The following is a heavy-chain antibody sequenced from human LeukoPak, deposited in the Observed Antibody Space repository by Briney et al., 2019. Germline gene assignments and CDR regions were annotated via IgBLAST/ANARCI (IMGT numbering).Heavy chain of an antibody. CDR3: ASLPSYGGRPGYYYYYYMDV. Sequence: SETLSLTCTVSGGSISSSSYYWGWIRQPPGKGLEWIGSIYYSGSTYYNPSLKSRVTISVDTSKNQFSLKLSSVTAADTAVYYCASLPSYGGRPGYYYYYYMDVWGKGTTVTISS. J-gene: IGHJ6*03. D-gene: IGHD4-23*01. CDR1: GGSISSSSYY. CDR2: IYYSGST. V-gene: IGHV4-39*01.